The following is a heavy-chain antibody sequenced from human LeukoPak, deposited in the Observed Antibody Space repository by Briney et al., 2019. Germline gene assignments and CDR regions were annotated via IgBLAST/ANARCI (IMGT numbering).Heavy chain of an antibody. CDR3: ARDSRSTMIVPGPY. D-gene: IGHD3-22*01. J-gene: IGHJ4*02. CDR1: GFTFSSYA. V-gene: IGHV3-30*04. CDR2: ISYDGSNK. Sequence: QPGGSLRLSCAASGFTFSSYAMHWVRQAPGKGLEWVAVISYDGSNKYYADSVKGRFTISRDNSKNTLYLQMNSLRAEDTAVYYCARDSRSTMIVPGPYWGQGTLVTVSS.